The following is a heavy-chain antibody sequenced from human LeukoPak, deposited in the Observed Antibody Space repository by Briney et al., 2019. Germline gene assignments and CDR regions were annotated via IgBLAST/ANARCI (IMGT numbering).Heavy chain of an antibody. CDR1: GFTFNSYG. V-gene: IGHV3-30*02. CDR2: IRYDGSNK. D-gene: IGHD3-16*01. CDR3: AKDSRDYVYYFDY. J-gene: IGHJ4*02. Sequence: GGSLPLSCAASGFTFNSYGMHWVRQAPGKGLEWVAFIRYDGSNKYYADSVKGRFTISRDNSKNTLYLQMNSLRAEDTAVYYCAKDSRDYVYYFDYWGQGTLVTVSS.